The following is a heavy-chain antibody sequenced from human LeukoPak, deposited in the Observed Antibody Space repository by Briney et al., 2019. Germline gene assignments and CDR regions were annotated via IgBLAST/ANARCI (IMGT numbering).Heavy chain of an antibody. CDR2: IWYDGSNK. D-gene: IGHD6-13*01. CDR3: AKVKYSSSWYWDY. J-gene: IGHJ4*02. Sequence: GGSLRLSCATSGFTFSSYGMHWVRQAPGKGLEWVAVIWYDGSNKYYADSVKGRFTISRDNSKNTLYLQMNSLRAEDTAVYYCAKVKYSSSWYWDYWGQGTLVTVSS. CDR1: GFTFSSYG. V-gene: IGHV3-33*06.